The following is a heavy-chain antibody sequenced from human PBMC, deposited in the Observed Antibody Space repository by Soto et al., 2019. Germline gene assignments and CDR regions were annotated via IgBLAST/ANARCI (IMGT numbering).Heavy chain of an antibody. CDR1: GGSISIYC. J-gene: IGHJ6*02. D-gene: IGHD3-3*01. CDR2: IYYSGST. V-gene: IGHV4-59*01. Sequence: SEPLCLTGPVSGGSISIYCRSWIRQPPGKGLEWIGYIYYSGSTNYNPSLKSRVTISVDTSKNQFSLKLSSVTAADTAVYYCARNPYYDFWSGYHYYYYYGMDVWGQGTTVTVSS. CDR3: ARNPYYDFWSGYHYYYYYGMDV.